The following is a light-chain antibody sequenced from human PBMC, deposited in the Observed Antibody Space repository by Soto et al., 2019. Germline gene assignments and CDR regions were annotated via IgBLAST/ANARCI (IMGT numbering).Light chain of an antibody. Sequence: EIVLTQSPATLSLSPGERATLSCRASQSVSSYLAGYQQKPGQAPRLLIYDASNRATGIPPRFSASGSGTDFTLTISSLEPKDFAVYYCTQRSNWQPWTFGQGTNVEIK. J-gene: IGKJ1*01. CDR3: TQRSNWQPWT. CDR1: QSVSSY. V-gene: IGKV3-11*01. CDR2: DAS.